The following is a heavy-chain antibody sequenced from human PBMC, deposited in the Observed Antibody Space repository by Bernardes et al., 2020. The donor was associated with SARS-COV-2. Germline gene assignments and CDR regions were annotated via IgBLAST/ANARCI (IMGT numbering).Heavy chain of an antibody. J-gene: IGHJ3*01. D-gene: IGHD1-26*01. CDR2: VYPVSGAT. CDR3: GSVTWSRCDGFDV. CDR1: GYTFNDYH. Sequence: ASVKVSCKASGYTFNDYHIHWVRQAPGQGLEWMGWVYPVSGATEYAQKFQGRVTMTRDTSINTAYMEVTRLTSDDTAVYYCGSVTWSRCDGFDVWGQGTMVTVSS. V-gene: IGHV1-2*02.